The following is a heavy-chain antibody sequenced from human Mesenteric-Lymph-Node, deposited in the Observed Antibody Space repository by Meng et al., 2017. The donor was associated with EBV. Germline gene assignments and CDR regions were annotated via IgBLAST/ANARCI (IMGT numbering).Heavy chain of an antibody. V-gene: IGHV1-18*01. J-gene: IGHJ4*02. CDR2: ISPRHGNT. CDR1: GYTFITYG. CDR3: TRGDGYSHY. Sequence: QVQLGPSGAEVKKPGAAVKISCNASGYTFITYGIGWVRQAPGEGLEWMGWISPRHGNTNYAQRFQGRVTITADESTNTAYMELSSLKYEDTAVYYCTRGDGYSHYWGQGTLVTVSS. D-gene: IGHD5-24*01.